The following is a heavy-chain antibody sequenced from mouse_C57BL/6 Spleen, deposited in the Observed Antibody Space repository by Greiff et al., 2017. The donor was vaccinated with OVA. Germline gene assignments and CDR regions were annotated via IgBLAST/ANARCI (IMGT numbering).Heavy chain of an antibody. CDR2: IYPGSGSP. V-gene: IGHV1-55*01. J-gene: IGHJ4*01. Sequence: QVQLQQPGAELVKPGASVKMSCKASGYTFTSYWIPWVKQRPGQGLEWIGDIYPGSGSPNYNETFKSKATLTVDTSSSTAYMQLSSLTSEDSAVYYCAREGYCGSSVMDYWGQGTSVTVSS. D-gene: IGHD1-1*01. CDR1: GYTFTSYW. CDR3: AREGYCGSSVMDY.